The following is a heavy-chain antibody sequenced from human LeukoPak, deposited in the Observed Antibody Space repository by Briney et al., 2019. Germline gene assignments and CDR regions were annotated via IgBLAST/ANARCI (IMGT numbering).Heavy chain of an antibody. D-gene: IGHD3-10*01. CDR3: ARDAVYYYGSGAWFDP. J-gene: IGHJ5*02. CDR1: GVSISSYY. CDR2: IYTSGST. V-gene: IGHV4-4*07. Sequence: SETLSLTCTVSGVSISSYYWSWIRQPAGKGLEWIGRIYTSGSTNYNPSLKSRVTMSVDTAKNQFSLKLSSVTAADTAVYYCARDAVYYYGSGAWFDPWGQGTLVTVSS.